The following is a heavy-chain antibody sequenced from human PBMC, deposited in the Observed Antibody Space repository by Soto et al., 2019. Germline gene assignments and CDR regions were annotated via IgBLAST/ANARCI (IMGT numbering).Heavy chain of an antibody. D-gene: IGHD3-3*01. CDR3: ARDFELRGTIFGVVILWMHNWLDT. J-gene: IGHJ5*02. Sequence: QVQLVQSGTEVKKPGASVKISCKASGYTFNKYYIHWVRQAPGQGLEWMGIINPDGGRTSYAQKFQDRVIMTRDTSTSTVYMELSSLRSDDTAIYYCARDFELRGTIFGVVILWMHNWLDTWGQGTLVTVSS. CDR1: GYTFNKYY. V-gene: IGHV1-46*02. CDR2: INPDGGRT.